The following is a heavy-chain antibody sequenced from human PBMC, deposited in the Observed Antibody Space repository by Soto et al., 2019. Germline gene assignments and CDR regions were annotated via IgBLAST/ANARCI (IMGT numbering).Heavy chain of an antibody. CDR1: GFTFSSYA. V-gene: IGHV3-30-3*01. D-gene: IGHD2-15*01. CDR3: ARDGGAY. J-gene: IGHJ4*02. Sequence: QVQLVESGGGVVQPGRSLRLSCAASGFTFSSYAMHWVRRGPGQGLEWMAVMSYDGSNKDYADSVKGRFTISRDNSKNTLDLQMISLRPEDMAREYCARDGGAYWGPGTLVIVSS. CDR2: MSYDGSNK.